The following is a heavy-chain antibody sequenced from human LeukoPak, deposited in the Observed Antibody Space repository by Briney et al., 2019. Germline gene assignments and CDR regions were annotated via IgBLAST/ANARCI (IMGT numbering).Heavy chain of an antibody. Sequence: GGSLRLSCAASGFTFSSYGMHWVRQAPGKGLEWVAFIRYDGSNKYYADSVKGRFTISRDNSKNTLYLQMNSLRAEDTAVYYCAKAFTTVTTLYPVDIWGQGAMVTVSS. V-gene: IGHV3-30*02. CDR1: GFTFSSYG. CDR3: AKAFTTVTTLYPVDI. D-gene: IGHD4-17*01. CDR2: IRYDGSNK. J-gene: IGHJ3*02.